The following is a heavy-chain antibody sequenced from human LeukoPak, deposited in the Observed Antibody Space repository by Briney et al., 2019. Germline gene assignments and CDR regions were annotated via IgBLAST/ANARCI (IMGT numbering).Heavy chain of an antibody. V-gene: IGHV3-23*01. CDR2: ISGSGGST. J-gene: IGHJ4*02. CDR3: AKADEPYDSSGYYLDY. CDR1: GFTFSSYA. Sequence: GGSLRLSRAASGFTFSSYAMSWVRQAPGKGLEWVSAISGSGGSTYYADSVKGRFTISRDNSKNTLYLQMNSLRAEDTAVCYCAKADEPYDSSGYYLDYWGQGTLVTVSS. D-gene: IGHD3-22*01.